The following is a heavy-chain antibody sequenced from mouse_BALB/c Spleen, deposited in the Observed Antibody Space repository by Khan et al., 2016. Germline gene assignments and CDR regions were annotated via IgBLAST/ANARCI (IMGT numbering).Heavy chain of an antibody. CDR2: INTNTGEA. CDR3: ARPDY. J-gene: IGHJ2*01. CDR1: GYIFANYG. Sequence: QIQLVQSGPELKKPGETVKISCKASGYIFANYGMNWVKQAPGKGLKWMGWINTNTGEAAYADDFEGRFAFSVETSASTAYLQINNLKNEDTATXFCARPDYWGQGTTLTVSS. V-gene: IGHV9-3-1*01.